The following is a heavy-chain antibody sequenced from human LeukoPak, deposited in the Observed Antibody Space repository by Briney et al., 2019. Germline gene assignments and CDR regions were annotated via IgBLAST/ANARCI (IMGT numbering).Heavy chain of an antibody. CDR2: ISSSSSYI. CDR1: GFTFSSYS. CDR3: TKSGRKYFPVLGLDF. V-gene: IGHV3-21*04. J-gene: IGHJ4*02. Sequence: GGSLRLSCAASGFTFSSYSMNWVRQAPGKGLEWVSSISSSSSYIYYADSVKGRFTISSDSAKNSLYLQMDSLRVEDTAFYYCTKSGRKYFPVLGLDFWGQGTLVTVSS. D-gene: IGHD1-14*01.